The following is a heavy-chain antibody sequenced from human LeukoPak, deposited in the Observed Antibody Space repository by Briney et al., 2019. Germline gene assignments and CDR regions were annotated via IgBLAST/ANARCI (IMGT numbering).Heavy chain of an antibody. CDR3: ARDWYCSSTSCYRDAFDI. CDR1: GYTFTSYY. J-gene: IGHJ3*02. D-gene: IGHD2-2*02. V-gene: IGHV1-46*01. Sequence: ASVKVSCKASGYTFTSYYMHWVRQAPGQGLEWMGIINPSGGSTNYAQKLQGRVTMTTDTSTSTAYMELRSLRSDDTAVYYCARDWYCSSTSCYRDAFDIWGQGTMVTVSS. CDR2: INPSGGST.